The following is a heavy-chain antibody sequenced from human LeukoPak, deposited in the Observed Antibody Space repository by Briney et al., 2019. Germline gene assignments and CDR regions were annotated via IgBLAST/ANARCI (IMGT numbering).Heavy chain of an antibody. D-gene: IGHD3-3*01. J-gene: IGHJ4*02. CDR1: GFTFSSDA. CDR2: ISGSGGST. CDR3: AKARGLFGVVTDLDY. V-gene: IGHV3-23*01. Sequence: GGSLRLSCAASGFTFSSDAMSWVRQAPGKGLEWVSAISGSGGSTYYADSVKGRFTMSRDNSKHTLYLQMNSARAEGTAVYYRAKARGLFGVVTDLDYWGQGTLVPVPS.